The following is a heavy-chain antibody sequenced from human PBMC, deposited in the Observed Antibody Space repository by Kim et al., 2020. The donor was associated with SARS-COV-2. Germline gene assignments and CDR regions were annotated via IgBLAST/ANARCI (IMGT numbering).Heavy chain of an antibody. CDR1: GFTFSNAW. J-gene: IGHJ6*02. D-gene: IGHD3-10*01. CDR2: IKSKTDGGTT. CDR3: TTDSFSADPNVLLWFGEHKGGMDV. V-gene: IGHV3-15*01. Sequence: GGSLRLSCAASGFTFSNAWMSWVRQAPGKGLEWVGRIKSKTDGGTTDYAAPVKGRFTISRDDSKNTLYLQMNSLKTEDTAVYYCTTDSFSADPNVLLWFGEHKGGMDVWGQGTTVTVSS.